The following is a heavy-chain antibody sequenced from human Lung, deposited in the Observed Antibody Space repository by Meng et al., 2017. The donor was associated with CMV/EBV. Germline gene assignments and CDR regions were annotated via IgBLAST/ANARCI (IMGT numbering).Heavy chain of an antibody. V-gene: IGHV3-7*01. CDR1: GITFSSNW. CDR3: ARGSGIWFDP. J-gene: IGHJ5*02. Sequence: GGSXRLSCVASGITFSSNWMSWVRQAPGKGLEWVANIKEDGSEKYYVDSVKGRFTISRDNAKNLVYLQLNSLRVEDTAIYYCARGSGIWFDPWGQGTLVTVSS. D-gene: IGHD2-21*01. CDR2: IKEDGSEK.